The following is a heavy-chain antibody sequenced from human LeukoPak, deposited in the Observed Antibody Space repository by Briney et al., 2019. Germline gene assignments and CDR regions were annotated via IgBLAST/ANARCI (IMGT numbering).Heavy chain of an antibody. D-gene: IGHD2-15*01. CDR2: ISYDEKTQ. CDR3: AKEYCGGGRCNDDFFDY. J-gene: IGHJ4*02. V-gene: IGHV3-30*18. Sequence: GRSLRLSCAASEFTFSTNGMHWVRQAPGKGLEWVAVISYDEKTQYYADSVKGRFTISRDNSKNTLYLQMNSLRAEDTAVYYCAKEYCGGGRCNDDFFDYWGQGTLVTVSS. CDR1: EFTFSTNG.